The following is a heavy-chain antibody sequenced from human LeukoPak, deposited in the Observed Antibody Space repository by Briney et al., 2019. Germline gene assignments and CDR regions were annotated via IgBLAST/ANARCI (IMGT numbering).Heavy chain of an antibody. CDR3: ARERQVRFLEWLSNYMDV. CDR2: IRSSSSYI. D-gene: IGHD3-3*01. V-gene: IGHV3-21*01. CDR1: GFTFSSYS. Sequence: KPGGSLRLSCAASGFTFSSYSMNWVRQAPGKGLEWVSSIRSSSSYIYYADSVKGRFTISRDNAKNSLYLQMNSLGGEDTAVYYCARERQVRFLEWLSNYMDVWGKGTTVTVSS. J-gene: IGHJ6*03.